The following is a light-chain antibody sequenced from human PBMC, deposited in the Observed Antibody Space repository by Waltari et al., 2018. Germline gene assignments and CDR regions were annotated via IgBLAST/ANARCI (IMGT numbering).Light chain of an antibody. V-gene: IGLV2-8*01. CDR2: EVS. Sequence: QSALTQPPSASGSPGQSVTISCTGTSSDVGAYKSVSWYQPHPGKAPKLLIYEVSKRASGVPDRFSGSKSGNTASLTVSGLQAEDEADYYCASRGASKVFGGGTKLTVL. CDR1: SSDVGAYKS. CDR3: ASRGASKV. J-gene: IGLJ2*01.